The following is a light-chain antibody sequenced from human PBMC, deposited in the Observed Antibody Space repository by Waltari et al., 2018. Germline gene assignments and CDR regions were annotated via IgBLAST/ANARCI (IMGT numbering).Light chain of an antibody. V-gene: IGKV1-5*03. J-gene: IGKJ1*01. CDR1: QSINNQ. CDR2: KAS. CDR3: QQYQSYWT. Sequence: DIQMTQSPFTLSASLGDRVTITCRASQSINNQLAWYQQKPGKGPKLLMYKASSLESGVPSRFSSSGSGTEFTLTISSLQPDDFATYYCQQYQSYWTFGQGTKVEIK.